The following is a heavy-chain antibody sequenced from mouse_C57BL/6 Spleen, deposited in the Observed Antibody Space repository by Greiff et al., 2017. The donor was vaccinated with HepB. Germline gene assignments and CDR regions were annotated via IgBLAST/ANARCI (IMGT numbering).Heavy chain of an antibody. CDR2: IDPETGGT. J-gene: IGHJ3*01. CDR1: GYTFTDYE. Sequence: VQLQQSGAELVRPGASVTLSCKASGYTFTDYEMHWVKQTPVHGLEWIGAIDPETGGTAYNQKFKGKAILTADKSSSTAYIELRSLTSEDSAVYYCTRVGGYLAWFAYWGQGTLVTVSA. D-gene: IGHD1-1*02. CDR3: TRVGGYLAWFAY. V-gene: IGHV1-15*01.